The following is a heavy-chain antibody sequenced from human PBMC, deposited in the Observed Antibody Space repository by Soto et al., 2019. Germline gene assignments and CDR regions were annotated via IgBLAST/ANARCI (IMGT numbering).Heavy chain of an antibody. V-gene: IGHV3-30*18. D-gene: IGHD6-19*01. CDR1: GFTFSSYG. CDR2: ISYDGSNK. CDR3: AKDLRSGWYFGY. J-gene: IGHJ4*02. Sequence: PGGSLRLSCAASGFTFSSYGMHWVRQAPGKGLEWVAVISYDGSNKYYADSVKGRFTISRDNSKNMLYLQMNSLRAKDTAVYYCAKDLRSGWYFGYWGQGTLVTVSS.